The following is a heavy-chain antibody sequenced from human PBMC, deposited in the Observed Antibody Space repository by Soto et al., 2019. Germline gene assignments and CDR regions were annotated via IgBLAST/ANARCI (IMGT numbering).Heavy chain of an antibody. V-gene: IGHV1-46*01. J-gene: IGHJ6*02. D-gene: IGHD1-1*01. CDR1: GFSLTDYF. Sequence: QVGLVQSGAEVRQPGASVTVSCKASGFSLTDYFMYWMRQVPGQGFEWKCEMHPETGGTSYPQRFEGGISMTRDPSTGTVDMEVGGLTSDDTAQDSCAICGGTPPPHAYSGLDVWGQGTPVIVSS. CDR3: AICGGTPPPHAYSGLDV. CDR2: MHPETGGT.